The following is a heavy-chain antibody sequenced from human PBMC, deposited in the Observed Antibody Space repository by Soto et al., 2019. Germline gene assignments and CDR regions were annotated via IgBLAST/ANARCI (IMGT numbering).Heavy chain of an antibody. CDR1: NSSVISANSL. Sequence: AERLSLTSTLVNSSVISANSLWSWNRQPPGKGLEWIGNMYYSGGTNNDSSLKSRVTISVDTSKNQFSLKLRSVSAADTAVYYCARDGPLHPSYHYYGMDVWGQGITVT. J-gene: IGHJ6*01. V-gene: IGHV4-61*01. CDR2: MYYSGGT. CDR3: ARDGPLHPSYHYYGMDV. D-gene: IGHD2-15*01.